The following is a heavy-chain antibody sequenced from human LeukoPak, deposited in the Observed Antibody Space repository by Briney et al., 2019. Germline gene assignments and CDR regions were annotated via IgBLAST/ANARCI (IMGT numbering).Heavy chain of an antibody. D-gene: IGHD4-17*01. J-gene: IGHJ4*02. CDR2: ISAYNGNT. CDR1: GYTFTSYG. Sequence: GASVKVSCKASGYTFTSYGISWVRQAPGQGLEWMGWISAYNGNTNYAQKLQGRVTMTTDTSTSTAYMELRSLRSDDTAVYYCARDAPPEYTGTLDYWGQGTLVTVSS. V-gene: IGHV1-18*01. CDR3: ARDAPPEYTGTLDY.